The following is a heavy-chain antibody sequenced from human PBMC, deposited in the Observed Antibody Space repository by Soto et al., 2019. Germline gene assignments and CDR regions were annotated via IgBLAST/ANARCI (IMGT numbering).Heavy chain of an antibody. CDR2: IWYDGSNK. J-gene: IGHJ6*02. V-gene: IGHV3-33*01. Sequence: GWSLRLSCASSVFTFISYGMHWVRQAPGKGLEWVAVIWYDGSNKYYADSVKGRFTISRDNSKNTLYLQMNSLRAEDTAVYYCARLGSGSYYYYYYYYGMDVWGQGTTVTVYS. CDR1: VFTFISYG. CDR3: ARLGSGSYYYYYYYYGMDV. D-gene: IGHD3-10*01.